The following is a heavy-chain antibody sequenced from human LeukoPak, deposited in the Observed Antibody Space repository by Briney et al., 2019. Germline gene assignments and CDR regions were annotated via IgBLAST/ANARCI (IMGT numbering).Heavy chain of an antibody. Sequence: AGGSLRLSCAASGFTFSSYWMSWVRQAPGKGLEWVANIKQDGSEKYYADSVKGRFTISRDNAKSSLYLQMNSLRAEDTAVYYCARDPGSSGYYPYFDYWGQGTLVTVSS. CDR1: GFTFSSYW. CDR3: ARDPGSSGYYPYFDY. CDR2: IKQDGSEK. V-gene: IGHV3-7*01. D-gene: IGHD3-22*01. J-gene: IGHJ4*02.